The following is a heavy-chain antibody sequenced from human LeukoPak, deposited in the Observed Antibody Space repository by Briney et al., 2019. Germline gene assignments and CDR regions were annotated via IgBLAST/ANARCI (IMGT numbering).Heavy chain of an antibody. CDR2: INHSGST. D-gene: IGHD3-10*01. CDR1: GGSISSGSYY. CDR3: ARGTPHYYGSGSYYIRRFDP. V-gene: IGHV4-39*07. Sequence: EPSETLSLTCTVSGGSISSGSYYWGWIRQPPGEQLEWIGEINHSGSTNYNPSLKSRVTISLDTSKNQFSLRLTSVTAADTAVYYCARGTPHYYGSGSYYIRRFDPWGQGTLVTVSS. J-gene: IGHJ5*02.